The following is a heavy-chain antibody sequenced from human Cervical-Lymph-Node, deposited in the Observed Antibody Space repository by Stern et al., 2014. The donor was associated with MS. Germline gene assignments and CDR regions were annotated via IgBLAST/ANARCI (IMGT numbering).Heavy chain of an antibody. CDR2: MNPQSSDT. CDR1: GYTFSSYE. J-gene: IGHJ4*02. D-gene: IGHD1-26*01. V-gene: IGHV1-8*01. CDR3: ARGRGVHIDY. Sequence: VQLVESGAEVKKPGASVKVSCEASGYTFSSYEINWVRQATGHGLEWMGWMNPQSSDTGYAQKFQGRLTMTRDTSTNTAYMELSSLSSDDTAVYYCARGRGVHIDYWGQGTLVTVSS.